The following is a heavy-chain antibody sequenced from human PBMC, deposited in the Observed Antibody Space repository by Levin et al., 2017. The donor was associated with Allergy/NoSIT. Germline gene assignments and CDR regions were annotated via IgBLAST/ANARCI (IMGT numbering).Heavy chain of an antibody. CDR3: AKGEPPAYGDYRYALDV. V-gene: IGHV3-9*01. J-gene: IGHJ6*02. CDR1: GFTFDDYA. CDR2: ISWNGVYI. Sequence: GGSLRLSCAASGFTFDDYAMQWVRQAPGKGLEWVSGISWNGVYIGYADSVKGRFTISRDNAKNTLYLQMNSLGPEDTALFYCAKGEPPAYGDYRYALDVCGQGTAGTVS. D-gene: IGHD4-17*01.